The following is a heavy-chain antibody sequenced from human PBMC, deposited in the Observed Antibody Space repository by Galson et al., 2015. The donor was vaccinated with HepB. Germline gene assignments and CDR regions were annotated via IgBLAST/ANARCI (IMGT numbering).Heavy chain of an antibody. V-gene: IGHV1-3*01. CDR3: ATAESSRSGWFDP. CDR2: INAGNGNT. D-gene: IGHD6-13*01. J-gene: IGHJ5*02. CDR1: GYTFTSYA. Sequence: SVKVSCKASGYTFTSYAMHWVRQAPGQRLEWMGWINAGNGNTKYSQKFQGRVTITRDTSASTAYMELSSLRSEDTAVYYCATAESSRSGWFDPWGQGTLVTVSS.